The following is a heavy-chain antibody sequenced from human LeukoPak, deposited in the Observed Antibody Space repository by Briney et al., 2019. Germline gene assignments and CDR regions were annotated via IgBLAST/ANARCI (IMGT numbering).Heavy chain of an antibody. CDR2: IKQEGREK. D-gene: IGHD3-3*01. J-gene: IGHJ6*03. CDR1: GLTFSSYW. V-gene: IGHV3-7*01. CDR3: ARTHYDFWSGYRTYYYYFYMDV. Sequence: GGPLTLSCAASGLTFSSYWMRWVRQAPAKGREWVAYIKQEGREKLYVHSVKGRFTISRDNDKTSLYLQMNSLRDEDTAVYYCARTHYDFWSGYRTYYYYFYMDVWGKGTTVTVSS.